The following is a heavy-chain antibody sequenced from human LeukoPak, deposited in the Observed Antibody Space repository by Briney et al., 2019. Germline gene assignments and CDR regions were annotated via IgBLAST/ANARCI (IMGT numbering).Heavy chain of an antibody. CDR2: ISTDGSIT. D-gene: IGHD6-6*01. CDR1: GFTFSSYW. CDR3: ARTKYSASGGDY. V-gene: IGHV3-74*01. J-gene: IGHJ4*02. Sequence: PGGSLRLSCAASGFTFSSYWMHWVRHGQGKGLLWVSRISTDGSITSYADSVKGRLSISRDNAKSTLYLQMNNLRVEDTAVYYCARTKYSASGGDYWGQGTLVTVSS.